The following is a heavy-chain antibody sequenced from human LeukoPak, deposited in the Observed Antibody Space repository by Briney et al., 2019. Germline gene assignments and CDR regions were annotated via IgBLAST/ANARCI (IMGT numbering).Heavy chain of an antibody. CDR2: INSDGFST. J-gene: IGHJ4*02. Sequence: GGSLRLSCAASGFTFSSFWIHWVRQVPGKGLVWVSRINSDGFSTSYADSVKGRFTISRDNAKNTLYLQMNSLRAEGTAVYYCTRGTSGGYFDYWGQGTLVTVSS. V-gene: IGHV3-74*01. CDR1: GFTFSSFW. D-gene: IGHD1-26*01. CDR3: TRGTSGGYFDY.